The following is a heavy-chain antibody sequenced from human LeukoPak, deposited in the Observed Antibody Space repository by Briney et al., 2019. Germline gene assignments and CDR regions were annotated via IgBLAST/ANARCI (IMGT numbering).Heavy chain of an antibody. J-gene: IGHJ4*02. D-gene: IGHD2-2*01. CDR2: IYYSGST. CDR3: ARGLVVPAAKD. CDR1: GGSISSGDYY. V-gene: IGHV4-30-4*08. Sequence: SETLSLTCTVSGGSISSGDYYWSWIRQPPGKGLEWIGYIYYSGSTYYNPSLKSQVTISVDTSKNQFSLKLSSVTAADTAVYYCARGLVVPAAKDWGQGTLVTVSS.